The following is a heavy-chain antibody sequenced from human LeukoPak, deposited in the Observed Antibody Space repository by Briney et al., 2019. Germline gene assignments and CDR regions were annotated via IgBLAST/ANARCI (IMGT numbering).Heavy chain of an antibody. CDR2: INPNSGGT. V-gene: IGHV1-2*02. CDR3: ARGRTTVTTGCFDY. D-gene: IGHD4-17*01. CDR1: GGTFSSYA. Sequence: ASVKVSCKASGGTFSSYAISWVRQAPGQGLEWMGRINPNSGGTNYAQKFQGRVTMTRDTSISTAYMELSRLRSDDTAVYYCARGRTTVTTGCFDYWGQGTLVTVSS. J-gene: IGHJ4*02.